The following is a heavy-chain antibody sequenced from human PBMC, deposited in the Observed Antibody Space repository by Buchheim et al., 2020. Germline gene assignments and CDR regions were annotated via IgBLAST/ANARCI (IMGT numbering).Heavy chain of an antibody. CDR1: DDSISGCNYY. Sequence: QVQLQESGPGLVKPSQTLALTCSVSDDSISGCNYYWSWIRQPAGKGLEWIGRIFPSGTTIYSPSLNSRVTISIYPSKKQFSLNMNSLTAADTGVYFCARGRIGAAGGGFDHWGQGIL. V-gene: IGHV4-61*02. D-gene: IGHD6-13*01. CDR2: IFPSGTT. CDR3: ARGRIGAAGGGFDH. J-gene: IGHJ4*02.